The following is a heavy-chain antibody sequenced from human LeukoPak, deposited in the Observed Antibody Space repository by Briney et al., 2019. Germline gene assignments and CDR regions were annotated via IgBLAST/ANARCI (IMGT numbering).Heavy chain of an antibody. CDR2: MNPNSGNT. J-gene: IGHJ5*01. D-gene: IGHD3-10*01. CDR1: GYTFTSDD. CDR3: ARGVFNVDYHLDS. Sequence: ASVKVSCKASGYTFTSDDINWVRQATGQGLERMGWMNPNSGNTGYAQKFQGRVTMTGDTSISTAYMELRSLTSEDTAMYYCARGVFNVDYHLDSWGQGTLVTVSS. V-gene: IGHV1-8*01.